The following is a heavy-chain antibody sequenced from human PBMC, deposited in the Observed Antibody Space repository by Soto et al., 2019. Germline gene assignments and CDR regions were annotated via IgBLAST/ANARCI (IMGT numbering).Heavy chain of an antibody. CDR1: GFTFSDYD. V-gene: IGHV3-11*01. CDR3: ARDPQGIAVDHSNYYGMDV. J-gene: IGHJ6*02. D-gene: IGHD6-19*01. CDR2: TSSSGTTI. Sequence: GGSLRLSCAASGFTFSDYDMSWIRQAPGKGLEWVSYTSSSGTTIYYTDSVKGRFTLSRDNAKNSLYLQMDSLRVEDTAVYYCARDPQGIAVDHSNYYGMDVWGQGTTVTVSS.